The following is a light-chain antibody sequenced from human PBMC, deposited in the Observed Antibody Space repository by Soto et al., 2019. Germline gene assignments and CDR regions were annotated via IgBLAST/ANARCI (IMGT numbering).Light chain of an antibody. CDR2: GAS. J-gene: IGKJ1*01. CDR1: QSVSNNY. V-gene: IGKV3-20*01. CDR3: QQYGSLSWT. Sequence: EIVLTQSPGTLSLSPGERATLSCRASQSVSNNYLAWYQQKPGQAPRLLIYGASGRATGIPDRFSGSGSGTDFTLTISRLEPEDFAVYYCQQYGSLSWTFGQGTKVEIK.